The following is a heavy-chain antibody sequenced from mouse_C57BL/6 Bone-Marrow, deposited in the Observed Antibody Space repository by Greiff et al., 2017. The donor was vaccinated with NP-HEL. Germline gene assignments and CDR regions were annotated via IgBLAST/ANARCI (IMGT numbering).Heavy chain of an antibody. CDR2: ISSGGDYI. CDR1: GFTFSSYG. Sequence: EVQLVESGGDLVKPGGSLKLSCAASGFTFSSYGMSWVRQTPDKRLEWVATISSGGDYIYYANTVKGRFTISRDNARNTLYLQMSSLKSEDTAMYYCTRDYYYGSSSDYWGQGTTLTVSS. J-gene: IGHJ2*01. D-gene: IGHD1-1*01. CDR3: TRDYYYGSSSDY. V-gene: IGHV5-6*01.